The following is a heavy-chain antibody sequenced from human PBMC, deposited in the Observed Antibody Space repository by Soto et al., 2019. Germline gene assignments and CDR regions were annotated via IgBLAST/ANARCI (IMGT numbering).Heavy chain of an antibody. CDR1: GGSISSYY. D-gene: IGHD6-19*01. CDR2: IYTSGST. CDR3: ARIIAVTEFNWLDP. V-gene: IGHV4-4*07. J-gene: IGHJ5*02. Sequence: SETLSLTCTVSGGSISSYYWSWIRQPAGKGLEWIGRIYTSGSTNYNPSLKSRVTMSVDTSKNQFSLKLSSVTAADTAVYYCARIIAVTEFNWLDPSGQGTLVTVSS.